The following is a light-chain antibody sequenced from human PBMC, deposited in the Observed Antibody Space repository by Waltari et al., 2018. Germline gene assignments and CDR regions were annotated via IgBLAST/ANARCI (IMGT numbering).Light chain of an antibody. Sequence: DIVMTQSPDSLAVSLGERATINCKSSESVLFSSRNKNHLAWYQQKPGHPPKLPLYWASTRESGVPDRFSGSGSGTDFTLTISSLQAEDVAIYYCQQYYDSPLTFGGGTKVEVK. CDR1: ESVLFSSRNKNH. CDR3: QQYYDSPLT. CDR2: WAS. V-gene: IGKV4-1*01. J-gene: IGKJ4*01.